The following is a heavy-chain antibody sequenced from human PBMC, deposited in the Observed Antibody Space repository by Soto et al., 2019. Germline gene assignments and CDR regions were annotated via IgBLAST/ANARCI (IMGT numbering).Heavy chain of an antibody. D-gene: IGHD6-6*01. CDR2: ISSRSYTI. CDR1: GFTFSTYS. Sequence: EVQLVESGGGLVQPGGSLRLSCAASGFTFSTYSMNWVRQAPGKGLEWVSYISSRSYTIYYVDSVKGRFTISRDNAKNSLYLPMNSLRDEDTAVYYCAGGGSSSDNGMDVWGQGTTVTVSS. J-gene: IGHJ6*02. V-gene: IGHV3-48*02. CDR3: AGGGSSSDNGMDV.